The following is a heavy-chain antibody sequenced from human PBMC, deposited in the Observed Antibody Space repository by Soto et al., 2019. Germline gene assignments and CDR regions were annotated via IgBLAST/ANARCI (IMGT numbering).Heavy chain of an antibody. CDR3: ARADYGDYPPDY. Sequence: QVQLQQWGAGLLKPSETLSLTCAVYGGSFSGYYWSWIRQPPGKGLEWIGEINHSGSTNYNPSLKSRVTISVDTSKNQFSLKLSSVTAADTAVYYCARADYGDYPPDYWGQGTLVTVSS. V-gene: IGHV4-34*01. J-gene: IGHJ4*02. D-gene: IGHD4-17*01. CDR2: INHSGST. CDR1: GGSFSGYY.